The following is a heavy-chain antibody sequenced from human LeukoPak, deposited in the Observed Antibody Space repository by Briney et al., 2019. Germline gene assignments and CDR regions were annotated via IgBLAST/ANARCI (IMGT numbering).Heavy chain of an antibody. Sequence: ASVKVSCKASGYTFTSYGISWVRQAPGQGLEWMGWISAYNGNTNYAQKLQGRVTMTTDTSTSTAYMELRSLRSDDTAVYYCVRVIGFGYTPYTYTGIVGATTNFDYWGQGTLVTVSS. D-gene: IGHD1-26*01. V-gene: IGHV1-18*01. CDR3: VRVIGFGYTPYTYTGIVGATTNFDY. CDR1: GYTFTSYG. J-gene: IGHJ4*02. CDR2: ISAYNGNT.